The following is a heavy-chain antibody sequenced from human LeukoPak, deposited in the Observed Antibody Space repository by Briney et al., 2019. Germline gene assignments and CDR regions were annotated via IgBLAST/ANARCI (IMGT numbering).Heavy chain of an antibody. V-gene: IGHV4-31*03. CDR3: ARVVDTAMAYFDY. CDR1: GGSISSGGYY. J-gene: IGHJ4*02. Sequence: PSETLSLTCTVSGGSISSGGYYWSWIRQHPGKGLEWIGYIYYSGSTYYNPSLKSRVTISVDRSKNQFSLKLSSVTAADTAVYYCARVVDTAMAYFDYWGQGTLVTVSS. CDR2: IYYSGST. D-gene: IGHD5-18*01.